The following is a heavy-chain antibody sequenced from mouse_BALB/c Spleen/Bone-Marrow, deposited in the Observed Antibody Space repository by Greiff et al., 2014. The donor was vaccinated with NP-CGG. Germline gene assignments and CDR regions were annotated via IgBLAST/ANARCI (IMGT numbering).Heavy chain of an antibody. V-gene: IGHV1S81*02. CDR1: GYTFNSYY. D-gene: IGHD2-4*01. CDR3: TRSTMITYFDY. CDR2: INPSNGGT. Sequence: QVQLQQSGAELVKPGASVKLSCKASGYTFNSYYMYWVKQRPGQGLEWIGEINPSNGGTNFNEKFKSKATLTVDKSSSTAYMQRSSLTAEDSAFYYCTRSTMITYFDYWGQGTTLTVSS. J-gene: IGHJ2*01.